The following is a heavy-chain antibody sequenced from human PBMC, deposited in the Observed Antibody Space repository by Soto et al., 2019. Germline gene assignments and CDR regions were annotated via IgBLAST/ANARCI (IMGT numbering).Heavy chain of an antibody. J-gene: IGHJ4*02. V-gene: IGHV3-7*03. CDR1: GFTFSTYY. CDR2: IKNDGSEQ. Sequence: DVQLVESGGGLVQPGGSLRLSCAASGFTFSTYYMTWVRQAPGKGLEWVASIKNDGSEQYYVDSVKGRFTISRDNAKNSLYLKMNSLRTGDTALYYCSRENWFQDYWGQGTRVTVSS. D-gene: IGHD3-10*01. CDR3: SRENWFQDY.